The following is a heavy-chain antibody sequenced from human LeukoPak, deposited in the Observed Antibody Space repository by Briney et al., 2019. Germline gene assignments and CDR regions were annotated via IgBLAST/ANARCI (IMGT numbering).Heavy chain of an antibody. CDR2: IYHSGST. CDR1: GGSISSSSW. Sequence: SGTLSLTCAVSGGSISSSSWWSWVRRPPGKGLEWIGEIYHSGSTNYNPSLKSRVTISVDKSKNQFSLKLSSVTAADTAVYYCARDGEWLVPFDYWGQGTLVTVSS. CDR3: ARDGEWLVPFDY. V-gene: IGHV4-4*02. J-gene: IGHJ4*02. D-gene: IGHD6-19*01.